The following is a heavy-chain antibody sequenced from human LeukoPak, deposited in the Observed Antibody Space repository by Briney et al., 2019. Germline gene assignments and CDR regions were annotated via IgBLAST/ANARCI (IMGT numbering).Heavy chain of an antibody. Sequence: ASVNVSCKASGYTFTSYGISWVRQAPGRGLEWMGWISAYNGNTNYAQKLQGRVTMTTDTSTSTAYMELRSLRSDDTAVYYCARWSTVTSDDYWGQGTLVTVSS. D-gene: IGHD4-17*01. CDR3: ARWSTVTSDDY. V-gene: IGHV1-18*01. CDR1: GYTFTSYG. J-gene: IGHJ4*02. CDR2: ISAYNGNT.